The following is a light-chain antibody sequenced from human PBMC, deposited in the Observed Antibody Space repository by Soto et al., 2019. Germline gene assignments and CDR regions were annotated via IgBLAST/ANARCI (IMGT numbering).Light chain of an antibody. J-gene: IGLJ1*01. Sequence: QSVLTQPPSVSGAPGQRVTISCTGSSSNIGAGHDVHWYQQLPGTDPKLLIYDNNNRPSGVPDRLSGSKSGTSASLAITGLQAEDEADYYCQSYDSSLSGYVFGTGTKLTVL. CDR1: SSNIGAGHD. V-gene: IGLV1-40*01. CDR2: DNN. CDR3: QSYDSSLSGYV.